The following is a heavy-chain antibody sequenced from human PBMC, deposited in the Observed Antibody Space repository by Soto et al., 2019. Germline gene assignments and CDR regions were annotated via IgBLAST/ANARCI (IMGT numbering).Heavy chain of an antibody. CDR1: GYTFTSYY. CDR2: INPSGGST. D-gene: IGHD3-3*01. Sequence: GASVKVSCKASGYTFTSYYMHWVRQAPGQGLEWMGIINPSGGSTSYAQKFQGRVTMTRDTSRSPVYMELSSLRSEDTAVYYCARTRGGIFGVVGWYYGMDVWGQGTTVTVPS. CDR3: ARTRGGIFGVVGWYYGMDV. V-gene: IGHV1-46*01. J-gene: IGHJ6*02.